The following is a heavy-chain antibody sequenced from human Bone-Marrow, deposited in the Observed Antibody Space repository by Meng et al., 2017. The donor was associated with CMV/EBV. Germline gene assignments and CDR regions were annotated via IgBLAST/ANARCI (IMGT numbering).Heavy chain of an antibody. CDR3: AKSNWGYYFDY. CDR1: EHNFRGLW. J-gene: IGHJ4*02. Sequence: GGSLRLSCAASEHNFRGLWMHWVRQVPGEGLEWVAFIRYDGSNKYYADSVKGRFTISRDNSKNTLYLQMNSLRAEDTAVYYCAKSNWGYYFDYWGQGTLVTVSS. D-gene: IGHD7-27*01. V-gene: IGHV3-30*02. CDR2: IRYDGSNK.